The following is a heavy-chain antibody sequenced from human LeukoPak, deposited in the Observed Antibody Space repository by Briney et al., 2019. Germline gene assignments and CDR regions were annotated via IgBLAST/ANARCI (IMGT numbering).Heavy chain of an antibody. CDR2: IYYSGST. D-gene: IGHD2-2*02. J-gene: IGHJ6*03. V-gene: IGHV4-59*01. CDR1: GGSISSYY. Sequence: PSETLSLTCTVSGGSISSYYWSWIRQPPGKGLEWIGFIYYSGSTNYNPSLKSRVTISVDTSKNQFSLKLSSVTAADTAVYYCARAGYCSSTSCYKLREPGGYYYYMDVWGKGTTVTVSS. CDR3: ARAGYCSSTSCYKLREPGGYYYYMDV.